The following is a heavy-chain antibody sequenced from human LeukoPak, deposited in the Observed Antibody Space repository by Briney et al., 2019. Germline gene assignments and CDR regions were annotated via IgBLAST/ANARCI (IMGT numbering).Heavy chain of an antibody. J-gene: IGHJ6*02. CDR1: GFIFSRNA. CDR2: INGDGGYT. V-gene: IGHV3-23*01. D-gene: IGHD3-10*01. CDR3: AKCLGGYYLVDV. Sequence: GGSLRLSCAASGFIFSRNAMSWVRRAPGRGLEWVSSINGDGGYTYYADSVKGLFSISRDNSKNTLYLQINSLRAEDTAIYYCAKCLGGYYLVDVWGQRATVS.